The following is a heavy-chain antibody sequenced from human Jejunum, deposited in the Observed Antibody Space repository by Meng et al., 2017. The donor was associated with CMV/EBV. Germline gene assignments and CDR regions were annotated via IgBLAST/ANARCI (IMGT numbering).Heavy chain of an antibody. J-gene: IGHJ4*02. CDR2: ISPTSTDI. CDR1: GFIFSDPY. V-gene: IGHV3-11*06. CDR3: ARYTRVPAN. Sequence: LRLSCAASGFIFSDPYMTWIRQAPGKGLELVAYISPTSTDIKYTDSVRGRFTISRDNARNSLYLQMNSLRAEDTALYYCARYTRVPANWGQGTLVTVSS. D-gene: IGHD6-25*01.